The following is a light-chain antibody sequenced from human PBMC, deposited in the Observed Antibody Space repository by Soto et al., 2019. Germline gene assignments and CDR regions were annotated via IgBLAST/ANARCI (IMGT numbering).Light chain of an antibody. V-gene: IGLV3-27*01. CDR2: KDT. CDR3: YSATDDHVVL. Sequence: SYELTQPSSVSVSPGQTARITCSGDLLAKTYARWFHQRPGQAPVLLIYKDTERPSGIPERFSGSSSGSTVTLTISGAQVDDEGDYYCYSATDDHVVLFGGGTKL. CDR1: LLAKTY. J-gene: IGLJ3*02.